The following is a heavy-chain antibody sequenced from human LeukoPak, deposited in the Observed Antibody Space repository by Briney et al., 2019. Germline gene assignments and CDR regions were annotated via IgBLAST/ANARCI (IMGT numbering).Heavy chain of an antibody. V-gene: IGHV5-51*01. Sequence: GESLKISCKGSGFSFTNYWIAWVRQLPGKGLEWMGIIYPGDSDTRFSPSFQGQVTISVDKSISTAYLQWSSLKASDTAMYYCARNGNYLDAFNIWGQGTMVTVSS. J-gene: IGHJ3*02. CDR2: IYPGDSDT. CDR3: ARNGNYLDAFNI. D-gene: IGHD1-7*01. CDR1: GFSFTNYW.